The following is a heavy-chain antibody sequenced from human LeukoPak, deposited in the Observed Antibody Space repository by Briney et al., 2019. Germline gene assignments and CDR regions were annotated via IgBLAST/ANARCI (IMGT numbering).Heavy chain of an antibody. J-gene: IGHJ5*02. Sequence: PSETLSLTCAVSGGSLSGYYWGWIRQPPGKGLEWIGSIYHSGSTYYNPSLKSRVTISVDTSKNQFSLKLSSVTAADTAVYYCARRGDIVVVPAASNWFDPWGQGTLVTVSS. CDR3: ARRGDIVVVPAASNWFDP. CDR1: GGSLSGYY. D-gene: IGHD2-2*01. V-gene: IGHV4-38-2*01. CDR2: IYHSGST.